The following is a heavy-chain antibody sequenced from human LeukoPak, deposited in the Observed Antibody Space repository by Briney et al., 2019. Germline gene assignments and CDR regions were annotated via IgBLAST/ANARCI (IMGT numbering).Heavy chain of an antibody. J-gene: IGHJ4*02. CDR2: IYYSGST. D-gene: IGHD1-26*01. V-gene: IGHV4-59*01. Sequence: PSETLSLTCTVSGGSISSYYWSWIRQPPGKGLEWIGYIYYSGSTNYNPSLKSRVTISVDTSKNQFSLKLSSVTAADTAVYYCARVSWDSGSRSFDYWGQGTLVTVSS. CDR3: ARVSWDSGSRSFDY. CDR1: GGSISSYY.